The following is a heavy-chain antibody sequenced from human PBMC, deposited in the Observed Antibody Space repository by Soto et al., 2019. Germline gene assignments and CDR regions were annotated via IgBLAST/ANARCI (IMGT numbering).Heavy chain of an antibody. J-gene: IGHJ6*02. Sequence: LSLTCTVSGGSISSSSYYWGWIRQPPGKGLEWIGSIYYSGSTYYNPSLKSRVTISVDTSKNQFSLKLSSVTAADTAVYYCARQTRQRVVPAARDYYGMDVWGQGTTVTVSS. CDR2: IYYSGST. D-gene: IGHD2-2*01. CDR3: ARQTRQRVVPAARDYYGMDV. CDR1: GGSISSSSYY. V-gene: IGHV4-39*01.